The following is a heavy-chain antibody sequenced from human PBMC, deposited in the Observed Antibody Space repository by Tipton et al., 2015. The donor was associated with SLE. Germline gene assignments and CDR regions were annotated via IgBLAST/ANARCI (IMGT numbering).Heavy chain of an antibody. Sequence: TLSLTCTVSGGSISSGDYYWSWIRQPPGKGLEWIGYIYYSGSTNYNPSLKSRVTISVDTSKNQFSLKLSSVTAADTAVYYCARDFGSSGSFDYWGQRTLVTVSS. J-gene: IGHJ4*02. CDR3: ARDFGSSGSFDY. CDR2: IYYSGST. V-gene: IGHV4-61*08. D-gene: IGHD6-13*01. CDR1: GGSISSGDYY.